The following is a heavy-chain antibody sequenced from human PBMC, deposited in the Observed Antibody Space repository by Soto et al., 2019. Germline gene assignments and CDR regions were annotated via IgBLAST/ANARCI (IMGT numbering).Heavy chain of an antibody. CDR1: GYTFTSYG. CDR2: ISAFNGNT. J-gene: IGHJ6*02. V-gene: IGHV1-18*01. Sequence: ASVKVSCKASGYTFTSYGISWVRQDPGQGLEGMGWISAFNGNTNYAQKLQGRVTMTTDTSTSTAYMELRSLRSDDTAVYYCARELAYCGGDCYSDYYYFGMDIWGQGTTVTVSS. CDR3: ARELAYCGGDCYSDYYYFGMDI. D-gene: IGHD2-21*02.